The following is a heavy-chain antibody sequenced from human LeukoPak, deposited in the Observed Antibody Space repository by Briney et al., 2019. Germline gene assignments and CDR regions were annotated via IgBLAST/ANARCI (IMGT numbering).Heavy chain of an antibody. D-gene: IGHD3-10*01. V-gene: IGHV3-23*01. CDR1: GFTFSSYA. CDR3: SKRYTLDSYYYWSGSFYYY. Sequence: PGGSLRLSCAASGFTFSSYAMSWVRQAPGKGLEWVSAISGSGGSTYYADSVKGRFTISRDNSKNTLYLQMNSLRAEDTAVYYCSKRYTLDSYYYWSGSFYYYLGQGTL. CDR2: ISGSGGST. J-gene: IGHJ4*02.